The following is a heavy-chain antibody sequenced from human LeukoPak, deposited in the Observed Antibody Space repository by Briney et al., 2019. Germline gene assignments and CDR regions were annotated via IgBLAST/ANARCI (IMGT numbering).Heavy chain of an antibody. J-gene: IGHJ6*02. CDR2: ISGSGGST. CDR3: AKDLSPLYYYYGMDV. Sequence: PGGSLRLSCAASGFSFNNYAMTWVRKAPGKGLEWVSGISGSGGSTYYADSVKGRFTISRDNSKNTLFLQMDSLRAEDTAVYYCAKDLSPLYYYYGMDVWGQGTTVTVSS. CDR1: GFSFNNYA. V-gene: IGHV3-23*01.